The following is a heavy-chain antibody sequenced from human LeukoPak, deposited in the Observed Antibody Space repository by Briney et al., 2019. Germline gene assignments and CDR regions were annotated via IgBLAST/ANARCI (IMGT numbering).Heavy chain of an antibody. CDR3: ARDRSSSWHTYYFDY. CDR2: INPNSGGT. J-gene: IGHJ4*02. D-gene: IGHD6-13*01. CDR1: GYTFTGYY. Sequence: ASVKVSCKASGYTFTGYYMHWVRQAPGQGLEWMGWINPNSGGTNYAQKFQGRVTMTRDTSISTAHMELSRLRSDDTAVYYCARDRSSSWHTYYFDYWGQGTLVTVSS. V-gene: IGHV1-2*02.